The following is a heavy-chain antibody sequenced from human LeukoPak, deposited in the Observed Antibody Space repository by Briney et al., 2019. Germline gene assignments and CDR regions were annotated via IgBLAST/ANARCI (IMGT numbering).Heavy chain of an antibody. J-gene: IGHJ6*03. Sequence: GGSLRLSCAASGVTFSNAWMKWVRQAPGKGLEWVGRIKSKTDGGTTDYAAPVKGRFTISRDDSKNTLYLQMNSLKTEDTAVYYCSTGEVPYIAAAGTDYYYYYMDVWGKGTTVTVAS. CDR1: GVTFSNAW. D-gene: IGHD6-13*01. V-gene: IGHV3-15*01. CDR3: STGEVPYIAAAGTDYYYYYMDV. CDR2: IKSKTDGGTT.